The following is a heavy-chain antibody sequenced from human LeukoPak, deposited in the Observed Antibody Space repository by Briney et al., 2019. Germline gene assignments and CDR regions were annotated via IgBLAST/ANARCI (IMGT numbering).Heavy chain of an antibody. CDR3: AKAQDTAMALDY. D-gene: IGHD5-18*01. J-gene: IGHJ4*02. Sequence: VGSLRLSCAASGFTFSSYGMHWVRQAPGKGLEWVAVIWYDGSNKYYADSVKGRFTISRDNSKNTLYLQMNSLRAEDTAVYYCAKAQDTAMALDYWGQGTLVTVSS. CDR2: IWYDGSNK. CDR1: GFTFSSYG. V-gene: IGHV3-33*06.